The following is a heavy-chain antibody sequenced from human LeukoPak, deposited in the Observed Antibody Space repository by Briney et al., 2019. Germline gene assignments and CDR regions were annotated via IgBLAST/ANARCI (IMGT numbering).Heavy chain of an antibody. D-gene: IGHD3-10*02. J-gene: IGHJ4*02. CDR2: ISAYNGNT. Sequence: ASVKVSCKASGYTFTSYGISWVRQAPGQGLEWMGWISAYNGNTNYAQKFQGRVTMTRDTSTSTVYMELSSLRSEDTAVYYCARDRSVRGVTTTDYWGQGTLVTVSS. V-gene: IGHV1-18*01. CDR3: ARDRSVRGVTTTDY. CDR1: GYTFTSYG.